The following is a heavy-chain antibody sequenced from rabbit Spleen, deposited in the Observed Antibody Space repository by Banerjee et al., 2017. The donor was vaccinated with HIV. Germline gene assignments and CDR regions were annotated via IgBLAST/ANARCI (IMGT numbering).Heavy chain of an antibody. J-gene: IGHJ6*01. Sequence: QEQLVESGGDLVKPEGSLTLTCTASGFSFSSYYMCWVRQAPGKGLEWIGCIYTGSGGKTYYASWAKGRFTISKTSSTTVTLRMTSLTAADTATYFCASQRDDIRDGYDLWGPGTLVTVS. V-gene: IGHV1S45*01. CDR2: IYTGSGGKT. CDR1: GFSFSSYY. CDR3: ASQRDDIRDGYDL. D-gene: IGHD6-1*01.